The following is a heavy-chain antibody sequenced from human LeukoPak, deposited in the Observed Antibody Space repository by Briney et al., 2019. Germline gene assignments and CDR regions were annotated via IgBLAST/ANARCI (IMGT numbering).Heavy chain of an antibody. Sequence: GGSLRLSCAASGFTFSDYYMSWIRQAPGKGLEWVSYISTSGTTIYYADSVKGRFTISRDNAKNSLYLQMSSLRAEDTAVYYFARASYGIFIYYMAVGGRGPTVTISS. CDR2: ISTSGTTI. V-gene: IGHV3-11*01. J-gene: IGHJ6*03. CDR1: GFTFSDYY. D-gene: IGHD3-9*01. CDR3: ARASYGIFIYYMAV.